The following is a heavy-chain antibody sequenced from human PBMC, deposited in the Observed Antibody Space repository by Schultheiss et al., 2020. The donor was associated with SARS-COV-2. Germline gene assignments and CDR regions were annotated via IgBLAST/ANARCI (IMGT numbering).Heavy chain of an antibody. Sequence: GGSLRLSCAASGFTFSSYAMSWVRQAPGKGLEWVSAISGSGGSTYYADSVKGRFTISRDNSKTSLYLQMNSLRAEDTAVYYCAKHLGSSGLNAFDIWGQGTMVTVSS. CDR3: AKHLGSSGLNAFDI. CDR2: ISGSGGST. J-gene: IGHJ3*02. CDR1: GFTFSSYA. D-gene: IGHD6-19*01. V-gene: IGHV3-23*01.